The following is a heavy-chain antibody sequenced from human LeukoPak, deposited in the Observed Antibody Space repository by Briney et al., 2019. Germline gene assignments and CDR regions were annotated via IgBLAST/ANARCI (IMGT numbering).Heavy chain of an antibody. D-gene: IGHD1-26*01. CDR3: AKYPSVGARGGDAFDI. CDR1: GFTFSSYA. J-gene: IGHJ3*02. Sequence: GGSLRPSCAASGFTFSSYAMSWVRQAPGKGLEWVSAISGSGGSTYYADSVKGRFTISRDNSKNTLYLQMNSLRAEDTAVYYCAKYPSVGARGGDAFDIWGQGTMVTVSS. V-gene: IGHV3-23*01. CDR2: ISGSGGST.